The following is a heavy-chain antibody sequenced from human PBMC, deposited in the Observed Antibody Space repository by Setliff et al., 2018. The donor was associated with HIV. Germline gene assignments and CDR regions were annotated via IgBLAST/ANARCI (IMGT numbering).Heavy chain of an antibody. V-gene: IGHV1-46*01. D-gene: IGHD3-9*01. CDR3: ARGGRFSAPGRDIWYYYYYMDV. Sequence: GASVKVSCKASGYTFTIYYMHWVRQAPGQGLEWIGITNPNSGSTSYAQNFQGRVTMTRDTSTSTVYMELSGLRSEDTAVYYCARGGRFSAPGRDIWYYYYYMDVWGKGTTVTVSS. CDR1: GYTFTIYY. J-gene: IGHJ6*03. CDR2: TNPNSGST.